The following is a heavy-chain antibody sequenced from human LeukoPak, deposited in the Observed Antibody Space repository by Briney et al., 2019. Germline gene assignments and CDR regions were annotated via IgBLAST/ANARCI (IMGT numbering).Heavy chain of an antibody. Sequence: PGGSLRLSCAASGFTFSSYGMHWVRQAPGKGLEWVAVIWYDGSNKYYADSVKGRFTISRDNSKNTLYLQMNSLRAEDTAVYYCARDSVLRYFDWLPTYYYYYGMDVWGRGTTVTVSS. CDR2: IWYDGSNK. J-gene: IGHJ6*02. V-gene: IGHV3-33*01. CDR1: GFTFSSYG. D-gene: IGHD3-9*01. CDR3: ARDSVLRYFDWLPTYYYYYGMDV.